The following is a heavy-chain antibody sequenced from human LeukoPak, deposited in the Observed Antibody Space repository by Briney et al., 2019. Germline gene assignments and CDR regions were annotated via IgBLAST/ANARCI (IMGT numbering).Heavy chain of an antibody. D-gene: IGHD6-19*01. CDR1: GFTLSTYD. Sequence: GGSLRLSCAASGFTLSTYDMHWVRQAPGKGLEWVSGIGATGDTYYPGSVKGRFTISRENAKNSMHLQMNSLSAGDTAVYYCARAPSGWYGYYYYSMDVWGKGTTVTVSS. V-gene: IGHV3-13*01. CDR3: ARAPSGWYGYYYYSMDV. J-gene: IGHJ6*03. CDR2: IGATGDT.